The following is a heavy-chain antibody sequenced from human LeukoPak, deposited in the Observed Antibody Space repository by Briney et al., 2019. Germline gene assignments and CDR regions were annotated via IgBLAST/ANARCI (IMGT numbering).Heavy chain of an antibody. CDR1: GFTFDDYG. D-gene: IGHD6-13*01. CDR3: ARAKGIAAAEFDY. V-gene: IGHV3-20*01. CDR2: INWNGGST. J-gene: IGHJ4*02. Sequence: GESLRLSCAASGFTFDDYGMSWVRQAPGKGLEWVSGINWNGGSTGYADSVKGRFTISRDNAKNSLYLQMNSLRAEDTALYHCARAKGIAAAEFDYWGQGTLVTVSS.